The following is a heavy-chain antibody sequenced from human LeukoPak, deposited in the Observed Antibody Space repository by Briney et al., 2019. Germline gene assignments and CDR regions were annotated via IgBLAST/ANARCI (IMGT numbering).Heavy chain of an antibody. D-gene: IGHD5-18*01. Sequence: PGGSLRLSCAASGFTFSSHAMSWVRQAPGKGLEWVSAVSGSGDNTYYADSVKGRFTISRDNSKNTLYLHMSSLRAEDTAVYYCACTAYYYYYLDVWGKGPRSPSP. J-gene: IGHJ6*03. CDR1: GFTFSSHA. CDR3: ACTAYYYYYLDV. V-gene: IGHV3-23*01. CDR2: VSGSGDNT.